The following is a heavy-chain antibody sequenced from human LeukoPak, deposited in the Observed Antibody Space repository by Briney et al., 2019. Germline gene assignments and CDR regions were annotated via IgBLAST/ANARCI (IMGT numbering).Heavy chain of an antibody. CDR1: GGSSSGYY. Sequence: SETLSLTCAVYGGSSSGYYWSWIRQPPGKGLEWIGEINHSGSTNYNPSLKSRVTISVDTSKNQFSLKLSSVTAADTAVYYCASLRGGVVKSYYYYGMDVWGQGTTVTVSS. D-gene: IGHD3-3*01. CDR3: ASLRGGVVKSYYYYGMDV. J-gene: IGHJ6*02. CDR2: INHSGST. V-gene: IGHV4-34*01.